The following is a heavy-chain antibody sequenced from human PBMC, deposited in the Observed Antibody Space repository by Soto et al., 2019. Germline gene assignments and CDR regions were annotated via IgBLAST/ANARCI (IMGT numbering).Heavy chain of an antibody. J-gene: IGHJ4*02. D-gene: IGHD6-19*01. CDR3: AIPSGLTVTRPDY. CDR1: GFTFSSYA. Sequence: QPGWCMRLSCAASGFTFSSYALSWVRQAPGKGLEWVSIIYSDGTTSYADSVKGRFTISRDNFKNTLHLQMNSLRAEDTAVYYCAIPSGLTVTRPDYWGQGTLFTDSS. V-gene: IGHV3-23*03. CDR2: IYSDGTT.